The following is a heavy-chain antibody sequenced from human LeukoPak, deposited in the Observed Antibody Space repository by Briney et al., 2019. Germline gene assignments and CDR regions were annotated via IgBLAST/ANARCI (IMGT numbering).Heavy chain of an antibody. CDR3: ARGYWFYFDY. D-gene: IGHD2-8*02. CDR1: GGSISSGSYY. CDR2: IYVSGST. J-gene: IGHJ4*02. Sequence: SETLSLTCTVSGGSISSGSYYWSWIRQPAGKGLEWIGRIYVSGSTSYNPSLKSRVTISADTSKNQFSLKLSSVTAADTAVYYCARGYWFYFDYWGQGTLVTVSS. V-gene: IGHV4-61*02.